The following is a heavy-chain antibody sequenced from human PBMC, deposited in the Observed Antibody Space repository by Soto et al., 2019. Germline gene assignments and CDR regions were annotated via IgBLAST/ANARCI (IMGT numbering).Heavy chain of an antibody. CDR1: GGTCSSYA. J-gene: IGHJ6*02. CDR2: IIPIFGTA. Sequence: QVQLVQSGAEVKKPGSSVKVSCKASGGTCSSYAISWVRKAPGQGREWMGGIIPIFGTANYGQKFQGRVTITADESTSTAYMELSSLRSEDTAVYYCARSMVPPEGYFGMDVWGQGTTVTVSS. D-gene: IGHD3-10*01. V-gene: IGHV1-69*12. CDR3: ARSMVPPEGYFGMDV.